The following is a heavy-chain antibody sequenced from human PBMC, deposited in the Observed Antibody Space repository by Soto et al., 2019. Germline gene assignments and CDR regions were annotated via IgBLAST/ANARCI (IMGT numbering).Heavy chain of an antibody. Sequence: PGGSLRLSCAASGFTFSSYGMHWVRQAPGKGLEWVAVIWYDGSNKYYADSVKGRFTISRDNSKNTLYLQMNSLRAEDTAVYYCARGSYCSSTSCYTRYKLGNWFDPWGQGTLVTVSS. V-gene: IGHV3-33*01. CDR1: GFTFSSYG. CDR3: ARGSYCSSTSCYTRYKLGNWFDP. J-gene: IGHJ5*02. CDR2: IWYDGSNK. D-gene: IGHD2-2*02.